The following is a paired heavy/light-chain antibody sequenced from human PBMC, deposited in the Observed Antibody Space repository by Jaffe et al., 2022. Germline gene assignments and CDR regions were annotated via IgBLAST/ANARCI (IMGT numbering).Light chain of an antibody. CDR1: SSNIGSNY. CDR2: RNN. Sequence: QSVLTQPPSASGTPGQRVTISCSGSSSNIGSNYVYWYQQLPGTAPKLLIYRNNQRPSGVPDRFSGSKSGTSASLAISGLRSEDEADYYCAAWDDSLSGSWVFGGGTKLTVL. J-gene: IGLJ3*02. CDR3: AAWDDSLSGSWV. V-gene: IGLV1-47*01.
Heavy chain of an antibody. CDR1: GGTFSSYA. D-gene: IGHD4-17*01. CDR2: IIPIFGTA. CDR3: ARAIDYGDYRRAHYYYYYYMDV. J-gene: IGHJ6*03. V-gene: IGHV1-69*05. Sequence: QVQLVQSGAEVKKPGSSVKVSCKASGGTFSSYAISWVRQAPGQGLEWMGGIIPIFGTANYAQKFQGRVTITTDESTSTAYMELSSLRSEDTAVYYCARAIDYGDYRRAHYYYYYYMDVWGKGTTVTVSS.